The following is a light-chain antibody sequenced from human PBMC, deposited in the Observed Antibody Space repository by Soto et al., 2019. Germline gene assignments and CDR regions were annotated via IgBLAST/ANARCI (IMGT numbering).Light chain of an antibody. CDR3: QQYNNWPPWT. Sequence: EIVMTQSPATLSVSPGERATLSCRASQSVSSNLAWYQQKPGQAPRLLIYGASTRATGIPARFSGSGSGTEFTLTISSLQSEDFALYYCQQYNNWPPWTFGQGT. J-gene: IGKJ1*01. V-gene: IGKV3-15*01. CDR1: QSVSSN. CDR2: GAS.